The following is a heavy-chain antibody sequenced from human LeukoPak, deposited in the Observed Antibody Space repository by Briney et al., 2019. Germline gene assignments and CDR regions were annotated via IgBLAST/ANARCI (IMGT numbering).Heavy chain of an antibody. CDR3: ARLYQQSKWKYYYYYMDV. Sequence: PSETLSLTCSVSGASFSTNYWSWIRQPPGRGLEWIGYVFDSGSTNYNPSLKSRATISVDTSTKQFSLRLSSVTAADTAVYYCARLYQQSKWKYYYYYMDVWGKGTAVTASS. CDR1: GASFSTNY. V-gene: IGHV4-59*01. J-gene: IGHJ6*03. CDR2: VFDSGST. D-gene: IGHD1-1*01.